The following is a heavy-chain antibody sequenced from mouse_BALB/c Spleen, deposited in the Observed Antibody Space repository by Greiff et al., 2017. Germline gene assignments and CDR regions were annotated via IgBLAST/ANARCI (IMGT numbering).Heavy chain of an antibody. D-gene: IGHD2-1*01. CDR1: GFAFSSYD. CDR2: ISSGGGST. CDR3: ARQDLLDY. V-gene: IGHV5-12-1*01. J-gene: IGHJ2*01. Sequence: EVHLVESGGGLVKPGGSLKLSCAASGFAFSSYDMSWVRQTPEKRLEWVAYISSGGGSTYYPDTVKGRFTISRDNAKNTLYLQMSSLKSEDTAMYYCARQDLLDYWGQGTTLTVSS.